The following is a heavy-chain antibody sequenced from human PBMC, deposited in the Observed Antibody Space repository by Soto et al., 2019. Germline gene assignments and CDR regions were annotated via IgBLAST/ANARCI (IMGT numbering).Heavy chain of an antibody. J-gene: IGHJ6*02. Sequence: GESLKISCKGSGYSFTSYWISWVRQMPGKGLEWMGRIDPSDSYTNYSPSFQGHVTISADKSISTAYLQWSSLKASDTAMYYCARRPPYGLGSYGVYGMDVWGQGTTVTVSS. CDR2: IDPSDSYT. D-gene: IGHD3-10*01. CDR3: ARRPPYGLGSYGVYGMDV. CDR1: GYSFTSYW. V-gene: IGHV5-10-1*01.